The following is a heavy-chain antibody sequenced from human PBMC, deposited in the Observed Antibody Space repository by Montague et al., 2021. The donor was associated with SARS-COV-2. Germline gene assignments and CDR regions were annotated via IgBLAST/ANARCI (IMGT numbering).Heavy chain of an antibody. D-gene: IGHD3-10*01. CDR2: IYYSGTA. CDR3: ARTSFYYGSGSHYNNWFDP. J-gene: IGHJ5*02. Sequence: SETLFLTCTMSGGSITYSSYYWGWIRLPPGKGLEWIGSIYYSGTAYYNASLKSRVTMSLDMSKNQLSLRLKSTTAADTAVYFCARTSFYYGSGSHYNNWFDPWDQGTVVTVSS. V-gene: IGHV4-39*07. CDR1: GGSITYSSYY.